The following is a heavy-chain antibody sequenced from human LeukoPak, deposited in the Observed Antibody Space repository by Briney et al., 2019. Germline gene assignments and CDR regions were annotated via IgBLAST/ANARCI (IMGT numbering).Heavy chain of an antibody. Sequence: ASVKVSCKASGYTSTVYYMHWVRQAPGQGLEWMGRINPNSGGTNYAQKFRGRVTMTRDTSISTAYMELSRLRSDDTDVYYCARDRTSYYYDSSSLFDPWGQGTLVTVSS. CDR3: ARDRTSYYYDSSSLFDP. CDR2: INPNSGGT. V-gene: IGHV1-2*05. CDR1: GYTSTVYY. J-gene: IGHJ5*02. D-gene: IGHD3-22*01.